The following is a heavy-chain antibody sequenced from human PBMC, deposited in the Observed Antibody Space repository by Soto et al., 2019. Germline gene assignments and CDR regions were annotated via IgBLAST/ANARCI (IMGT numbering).Heavy chain of an antibody. J-gene: IGHJ4*02. CDR2: SYYTGSS. D-gene: IGHD5-12*01. CDR1: GGSISSGGYY. CDR3: ARDLRGYSRYDYLDY. V-gene: IGHV4-31*03. Sequence: PSETLSLTCTVSGGSISSGGYYWSWIRQHPGKGLEWVGYSYYTGSSYYNPSLKSRVTISVDASKNQLSLRLASVTAADTAVYYCARDLRGYSRYDYLDYWGQRIPVTVSS.